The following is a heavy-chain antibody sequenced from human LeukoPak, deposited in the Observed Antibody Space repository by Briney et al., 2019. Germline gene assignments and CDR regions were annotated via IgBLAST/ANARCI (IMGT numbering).Heavy chain of an antibody. CDR1: GDSITSGGYH. D-gene: IGHD4-17*01. CDR3: ARDYGDYFRWFDP. J-gene: IGHJ5*02. CDR2: ISNSGST. V-gene: IGHV4-31*03. Sequence: SQTLSVTCTVSGDSITSGGYHWTWIRQHPVKGLERIGYISNSGSTYYNPSLKSRLNISMDTSKNRFSLSLTSVTAADTAVYYCARDYGDYFRWFDPWGQGTLVTVSS.